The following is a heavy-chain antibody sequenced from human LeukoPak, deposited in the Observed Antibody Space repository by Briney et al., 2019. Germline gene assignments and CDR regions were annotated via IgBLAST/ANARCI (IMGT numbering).Heavy chain of an antibody. V-gene: IGHV1-46*01. J-gene: IGHJ4*02. CDR2: INPSGGST. D-gene: IGHD3-22*01. CDR3: ARAASITMIVVAPGGGFDY. CDR1: GYTFTSYY. Sequence: GASVKVSCKASGYTFTSYYMHWVRQAPGQGLEWMGIINPSGGSTSYAQKFQGRVTMTRDTSTSTVYMELSSLRSEDTAVYYCARAASITMIVVAPGGGFDYWGQRTLVTVSS.